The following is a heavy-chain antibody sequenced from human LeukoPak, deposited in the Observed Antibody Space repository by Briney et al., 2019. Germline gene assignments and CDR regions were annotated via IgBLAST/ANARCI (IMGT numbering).Heavy chain of an antibody. D-gene: IGHD6-19*01. V-gene: IGHV5-51*01. J-gene: IGHJ4*02. CDR1: GSSFPTYC. CDR3: ARQADTTFGSGWHYFDY. Sequence: GESLKISSKGSGSSFPTYCIGWVRQMPGTGLEWMGIILPSDSDTIYSPSFQGQVTISADKSISTAYLQWSSLKASVTATYYCARQADTTFGSGWHYFDYWGQGTLVTVSS. CDR2: ILPSDSDT.